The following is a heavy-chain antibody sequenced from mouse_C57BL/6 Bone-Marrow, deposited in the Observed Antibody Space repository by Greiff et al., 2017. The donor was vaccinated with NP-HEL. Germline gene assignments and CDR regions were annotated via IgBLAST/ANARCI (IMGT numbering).Heavy chain of an antibody. V-gene: IGHV5-6*01. Sequence: EVHLVESGGDLVKPGGSLKLSCAASGFTFSSYGMSWVRQTPDKRLEWVATISGGGSYTYYPDSVKGRFTISRDNAKNTLYLQMSSLKSEDTAMYYCARHWHYYGSSRWYFDVWGTGTTVTVSS. J-gene: IGHJ1*03. CDR1: GFTFSSYG. D-gene: IGHD1-1*01. CDR2: ISGGGSYT. CDR3: ARHWHYYGSSRWYFDV.